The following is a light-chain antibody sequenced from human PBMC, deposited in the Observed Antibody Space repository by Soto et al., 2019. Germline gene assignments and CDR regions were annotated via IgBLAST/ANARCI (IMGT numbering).Light chain of an antibody. CDR3: QQSYSTLPWT. CDR2: GAS. J-gene: IGKJ1*01. Sequence: DIQMTQSPSSLSASVGDRVTITCRASQSISSYLNWYQQKPGKAPKLLIYGASSLQSGVPSRFSGSGSGTDFTLTTSSLQPEDFATYYCQQSYSTLPWTFGQGTKVEIK. V-gene: IGKV1-39*01. CDR1: QSISSY.